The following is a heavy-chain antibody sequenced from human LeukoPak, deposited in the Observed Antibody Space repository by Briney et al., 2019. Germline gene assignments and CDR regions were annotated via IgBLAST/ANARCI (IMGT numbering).Heavy chain of an antibody. CDR3: ARQASVAGSNYFDY. Sequence: ASVKVSCKASGGTFSSYAISWVRQAPGQGLEWMGRIIPILGIANYAQKFQGRVTITADKSTSTAYMELSSLRSEDTAVYYCARQASVAGSNYFDYWGQGTLVTVSS. CDR1: GGTFSSYA. D-gene: IGHD6-19*01. V-gene: IGHV1-69*04. CDR2: IIPILGIA. J-gene: IGHJ4*02.